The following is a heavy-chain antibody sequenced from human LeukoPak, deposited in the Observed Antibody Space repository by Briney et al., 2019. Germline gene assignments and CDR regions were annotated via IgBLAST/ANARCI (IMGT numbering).Heavy chain of an antibody. V-gene: IGHV3-21*01. J-gene: IGHJ5*02. CDR2: ISSSSYI. Sequence: PGGSLRLSCAASGFTFSSYSMNWVRQAPGKGLEWVSSISSSSYIYYADSVKGRFTISRDNAKNSLYLQMNSLRAEDTAVYYCARKTYCSSTSCYTPAVNWFDPWGQGTLVTVSS. CDR3: ARKTYCSSTSCYTPAVNWFDP. CDR1: GFTFSSYS. D-gene: IGHD2-2*02.